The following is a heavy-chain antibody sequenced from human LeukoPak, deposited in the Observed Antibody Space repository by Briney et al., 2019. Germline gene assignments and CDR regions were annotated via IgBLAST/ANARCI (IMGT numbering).Heavy chain of an antibody. CDR3: TTHRIAVAGTAGH. D-gene: IGHD6-19*01. CDR2: ISYDGSSE. V-gene: IGHV3-30*03. CDR1: GLAFSSYG. Sequence: PGGSLRLSCAVSGLAFSSYGMHWVRQAPGKGLEWVAIISYDGSSEYAAPVKGRFTISRDDSKNTLYLQMNSLKTEDTAVYYCTTHRIAVAGTAGHWGQGTLVTVSS. J-gene: IGHJ4*02.